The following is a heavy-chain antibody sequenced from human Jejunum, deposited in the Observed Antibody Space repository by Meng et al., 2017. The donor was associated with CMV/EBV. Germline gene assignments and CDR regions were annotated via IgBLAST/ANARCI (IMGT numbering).Heavy chain of an antibody. Sequence: GFSFSGFTMKWVRQAPGKGLEWLSTISSGSNNIYYAHSVRGRFTISRDNAKNSVYLQINSLGVEDTAVYYCATGISIFGGTFRDYWGQGTLVTVSS. CDR2: ISSGSNNI. J-gene: IGHJ4*02. D-gene: IGHD3-3*01. CDR1: GFSFSGFT. CDR3: ATGISIFGGTFRDY. V-gene: IGHV3-21*06.